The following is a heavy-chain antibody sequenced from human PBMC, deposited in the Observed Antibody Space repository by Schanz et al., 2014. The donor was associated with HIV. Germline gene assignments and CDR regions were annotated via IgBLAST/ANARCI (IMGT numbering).Heavy chain of an antibody. CDR2: IRVSGSGT. J-gene: IGHJ6*02. CDR1: GFTFSNYA. D-gene: IGHD1-26*01. V-gene: IGHV3-23*04. Sequence: VQLVESGGGVVQPGRSLRLSCAGSGFTFSNYAMSWVRQAPGKGLEWVSGIRVSGSGTYYADSVKGRLTISRDNSKNTLYLQMNSLRAEDTAVYYCAREREESIAYYYYGMDVWGQGTAVTVSS. CDR3: AREREESIAYYYYGMDV.